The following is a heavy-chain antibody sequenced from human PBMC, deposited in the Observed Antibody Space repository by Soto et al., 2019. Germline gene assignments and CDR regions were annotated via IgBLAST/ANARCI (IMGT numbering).Heavy chain of an antibody. CDR3: ARDSRLYSGTHHHY. Sequence: GASVKVSCKASGYTFTSYAMHWVRQAPGQRLEWMGWINVDSGDTKYSQKFQGRVTITRDASASTAYMELSSLRSEDTAVYYCARDSRLYSGTHHHYW. V-gene: IGHV1-3*01. CDR1: GYTFTSYA. D-gene: IGHD1-26*01. J-gene: IGHJ4*01. CDR2: INVDSGDT.